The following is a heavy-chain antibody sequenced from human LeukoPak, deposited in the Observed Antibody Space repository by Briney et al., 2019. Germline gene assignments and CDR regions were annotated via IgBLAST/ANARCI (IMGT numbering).Heavy chain of an antibody. CDR3: AKGTWGLLQEVFY. CDR1: GFTFSSYA. Sequence: GGSLRLSCAASGFTFSSYAMHWVRQAPGKGLEWVAVISYDGSNKYYADSVKGRFTISRDNSKNTLYLQMNSLRAEDTAVYYCAKGTWGLLQEVFYWGQGTLVTVSS. J-gene: IGHJ4*02. CDR2: ISYDGSNK. D-gene: IGHD1-26*01. V-gene: IGHV3-30-3*01.